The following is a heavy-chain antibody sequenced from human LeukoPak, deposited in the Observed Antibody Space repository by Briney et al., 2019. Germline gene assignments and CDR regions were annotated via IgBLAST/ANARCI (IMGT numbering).Heavy chain of an antibody. CDR2: MNPNSGNT. D-gene: IGHD1-26*01. CDR1: GYTFTGYY. J-gene: IGHJ4*02. Sequence: VASVKVSCKASGYTFTGYYMHWVRQAPGQGLEWMGWMNPNSGNTGYAQKFQGRVTMTRNTSISTAYMELSSLRSEDTAVYYCARGHSGGSYYYGYWGQGTLVTVSS. V-gene: IGHV1-8*02. CDR3: ARGHSGGSYYYGY.